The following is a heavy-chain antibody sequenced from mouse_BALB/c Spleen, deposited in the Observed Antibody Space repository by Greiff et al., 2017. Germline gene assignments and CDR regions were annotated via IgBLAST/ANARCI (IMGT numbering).Heavy chain of an antibody. J-gene: IGHJ4*01. V-gene: IGHV1-74*01. D-gene: IGHD1-2*01. CDR2: IDPYASET. Sequence: VQLQQPGAELVRPGASVKLSCKASGYTFTSYWMNWVKQRPEQGLEWIGRIDPYASETHYNQKFKDKAIFTVDKSSSTAYMQLSSLTSEDSAVYYCAKGGITTAVYAMDYWGQGTSVTVSS. CDR3: AKGGITTAVYAMDY. CDR1: GYTFTSYW.